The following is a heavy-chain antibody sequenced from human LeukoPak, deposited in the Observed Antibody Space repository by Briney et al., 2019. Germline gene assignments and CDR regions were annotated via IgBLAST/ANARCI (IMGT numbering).Heavy chain of an antibody. J-gene: IGHJ4*02. Sequence: ASVKVSCKASGYTFTSYGISWVRQAPGQGLEWMGWISAYNGNTNYAQKLQGRVTMTTDTSTSTAYMELRRLRSDDTAVYYCARDAPDYDILTGSEYWGQGTLVTVSS. D-gene: IGHD3-9*01. CDR1: GYTFTSYG. V-gene: IGHV1-18*01. CDR2: ISAYNGNT. CDR3: ARDAPDYDILTGSEY.